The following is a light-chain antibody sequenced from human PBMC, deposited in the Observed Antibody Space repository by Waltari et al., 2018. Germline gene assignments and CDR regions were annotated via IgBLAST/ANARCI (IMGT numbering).Light chain of an antibody. J-gene: IGLJ2*01. Sequence: QSALTQPASVSGSPGLSIPIPCTGTRRDAGGYNYFPGYQQHPGKAPKRMIYDVSNRPSGVSNRFSGSKSGNTASLTISGLQAEDEADYYCSSYISSSTLELFGGGTSLTVL. CDR3: SSYISSSTLEL. CDR1: RRDAGGYNY. V-gene: IGLV2-14*03. CDR2: DVS.